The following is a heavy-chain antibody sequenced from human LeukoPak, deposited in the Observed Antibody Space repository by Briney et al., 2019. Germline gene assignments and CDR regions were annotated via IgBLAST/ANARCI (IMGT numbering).Heavy chain of an antibody. CDR3: TTDGIVVAGLDY. CDR2: IKSKTDGGTT. Sequence: PGGSLRLSCAASGFTFSNAWMSWVRQAPGKGLEWVGRIKSKTDGGTTDYAAPVKGRFTISRDDSKNTLYLQMNSLKTEDTAVCYCTTDGIVVAGLDYWGQGTLVTVSS. CDR1: GFTFSNAW. D-gene: IGHD2-21*01. J-gene: IGHJ4*02. V-gene: IGHV3-15*01.